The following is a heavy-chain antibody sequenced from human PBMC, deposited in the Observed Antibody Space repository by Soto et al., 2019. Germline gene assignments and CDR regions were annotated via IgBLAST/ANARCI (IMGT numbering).Heavy chain of an antibody. J-gene: IGHJ4*02. Sequence: GGSLRLSCAASGFTFSNAWMSWVRQAPGKGLEWVGRIKSKTDGGTTDYAAPVKGRFTISRDDSKNTLYLQMNSLKTEDTAVYYCTTEPYYDFWSGYQKELLDYWGQGTLVTVSS. CDR1: GFTFSNAW. CDR2: IKSKTDGGTT. V-gene: IGHV3-15*01. D-gene: IGHD3-3*01. CDR3: TTEPYYDFWSGYQKELLDY.